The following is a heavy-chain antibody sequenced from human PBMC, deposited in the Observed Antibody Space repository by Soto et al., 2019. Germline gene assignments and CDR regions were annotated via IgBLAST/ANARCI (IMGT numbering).Heavy chain of an antibody. V-gene: IGHV4-4*07. J-gene: IGHJ5*02. Sequence: SETLSLTSTVSGASISGFYWSWVRKSAGKGLEWIGRIYATGTTDYNPSLKSRVMMSVDTSKKQFSLKLRSVTAADTAVYYCVRDGTKTLRDWFDPWGQGISVTVSS. CDR2: IYATGTT. CDR1: GASISGFY. CDR3: VRDGTKTLRDWFDP. D-gene: IGHD1-1*01.